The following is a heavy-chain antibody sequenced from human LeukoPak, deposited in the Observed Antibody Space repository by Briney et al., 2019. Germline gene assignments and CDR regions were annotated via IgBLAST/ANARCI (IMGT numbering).Heavy chain of an antibody. D-gene: IGHD3-10*01. V-gene: IGHV3-23*01. J-gene: IGHJ4*02. CDR1: GFTFDDYG. CDR2: ISGSGDST. Sequence: GGSLRLSCAASGFTFDDYGMSWVRQAPGKGLEWVSGISGSGDSTYYAESVKGRFTISRDNSKNTVYLQMSSLRAEDTALYYCASNYGSGSYYNGIDYWGQGTLVTVSS. CDR3: ASNYGSGSYYNGIDY.